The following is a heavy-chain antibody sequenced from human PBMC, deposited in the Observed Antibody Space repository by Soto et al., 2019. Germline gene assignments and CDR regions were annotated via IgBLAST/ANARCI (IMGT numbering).Heavy chain of an antibody. CDR2: ISYDGSNK. V-gene: IGHV3-30-3*01. CDR1: GFTFSSYA. CDR3: ARVNPFRYYGMDV. J-gene: IGHJ6*02. Sequence: LRLSCAASGFTFSSYAMHWVRQAPGKGLEWVAVISYDGSNKYYADSVKGRFTISRDNSKNTLYLQMNSLRAEDTAVYYCARVNPFRYYGMDVWGQGTTVTVSS.